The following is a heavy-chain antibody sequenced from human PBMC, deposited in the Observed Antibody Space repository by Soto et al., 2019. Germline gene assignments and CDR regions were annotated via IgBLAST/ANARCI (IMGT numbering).Heavy chain of an antibody. V-gene: IGHV3-23*01. CDR3: AKARAQYYDFWSGYPVDY. Sequence: GGSLRLSCAASGFTFSNYAMNWVRQAPGKGLEWVSSISGSGGSTYYADSVKGRFTISRDNSKNTLYLQMNSLRAEDTAVYYCAKARAQYYDFWSGYPVDYWGQGTLVTVS. CDR1: GFTFSNYA. D-gene: IGHD3-3*01. J-gene: IGHJ4*02. CDR2: ISGSGGST.